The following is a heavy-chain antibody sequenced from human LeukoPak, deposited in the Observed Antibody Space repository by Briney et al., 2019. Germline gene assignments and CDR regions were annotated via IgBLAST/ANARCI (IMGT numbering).Heavy chain of an antibody. CDR3: ARDGLAFEDKAERLWFGELLSWRQRPDAFDI. CDR1: GFTFSSYS. Sequence: PGGSLRLSCAASGFTFSSYSMNWVRQAPGKGLEWVSSISSSSSYIYYADSVKGRFTISRDNAKNSLYLQMNSMRAEDTAVYYCARDGLAFEDKAERLWFGELLSWRQRPDAFDIWGQGTMVTVSS. CDR2: ISSSSSYI. J-gene: IGHJ3*02. V-gene: IGHV3-21*01. D-gene: IGHD3-10*01.